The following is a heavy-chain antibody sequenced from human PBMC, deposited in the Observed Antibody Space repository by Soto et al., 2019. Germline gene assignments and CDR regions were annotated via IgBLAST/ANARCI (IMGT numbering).Heavy chain of an antibody. CDR3: ARLTAAGGVDQFDY. CDR2: IKEDGSEQ. D-gene: IGHD6-13*01. Sequence: EVQLEESGGGLVQPGGSLRLSCAASGFTFSSYWMTWVRQAPGKGLEWVANIKEDGSEQYQVDSVKGRFTFSRDNAKKTLYLQMNSLRVEDTAVYYCARLTAAGGVDQFDYWGQGTQVTVSS. J-gene: IGHJ4*02. CDR1: GFTFSSYW. V-gene: IGHV3-7*05.